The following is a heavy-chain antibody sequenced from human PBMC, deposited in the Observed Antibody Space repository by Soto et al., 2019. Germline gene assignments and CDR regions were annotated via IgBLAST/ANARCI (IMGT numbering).Heavy chain of an antibody. CDR3: ARESNHYQVFFQN. CDR2: ISNAGSGNT. V-gene: IGHV1-3*01. D-gene: IGHD2-2*01. CDR1: GYPFPSFE. J-gene: IGHJ4*02. Sequence: ASVKVSCKTSGYPFPSFEVHWIRQAPGQRPEWMGGISNAGSGNTKYSQKFQDRLTITGDKRATTVYMALSSLTSEDTATYYCARESNHYQVFFQNWGQGTKVTVSS.